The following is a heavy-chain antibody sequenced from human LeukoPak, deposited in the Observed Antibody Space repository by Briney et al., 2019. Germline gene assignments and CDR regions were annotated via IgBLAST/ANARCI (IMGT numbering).Heavy chain of an antibody. D-gene: IGHD5-24*01. J-gene: IGHJ4*02. Sequence: SVKVSCKASGGTFSSYAISWVRQAPGQGGEWMGGIIPIFGTVNYAQKFQGRDTITTDESTRPAYMELSSLRSEDTAVYYCASNMGDGYNLDYWGQGTLVTVSS. CDR2: IIPIFGTV. V-gene: IGHV1-69*05. CDR1: GGTFSSYA. CDR3: ASNMGDGYNLDY.